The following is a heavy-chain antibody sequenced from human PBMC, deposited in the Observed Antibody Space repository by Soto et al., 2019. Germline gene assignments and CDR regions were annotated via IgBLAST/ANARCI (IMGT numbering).Heavy chain of an antibody. CDR3: ARDGSSSWTADAFDI. CDR1: GFTFSSYA. CDR2: ICSNGGNT. V-gene: IGHV3-64*01. Sequence: GGSLRLSCAASGFTFSSYAMHWVRQAPGKGLEYVSAICSNGGNTYYANSVKGRFTISRDNSKNTLYLQMNSLRAEDTAVYYCARDGSSSWTADAFDIWGQGTMVTVSS. J-gene: IGHJ3*02. D-gene: IGHD6-13*01.